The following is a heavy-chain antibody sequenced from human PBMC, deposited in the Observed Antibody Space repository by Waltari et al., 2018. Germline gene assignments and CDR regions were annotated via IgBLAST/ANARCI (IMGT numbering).Heavy chain of an antibody. CDR1: GFTFNNYV. Sequence: EVQLLESGGGLVQPGGSLRLSCAASGFTFNNYVMTWVRQAPGKGLEWVSGVSSSGRITYYADSVKGRFTISRDNSKNTLSLQMNSLRVDDTAVYYCAKVYGSGWSPGEYWGLGTLVTVSS. J-gene: IGHJ4*02. D-gene: IGHD6-19*01. CDR2: VSSSGRIT. V-gene: IGHV3-23*01. CDR3: AKVYGSGWSPGEY.